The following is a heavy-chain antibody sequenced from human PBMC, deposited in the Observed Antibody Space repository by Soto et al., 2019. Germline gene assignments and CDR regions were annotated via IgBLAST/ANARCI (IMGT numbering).Heavy chain of an antibody. CDR3: AKGGEYQLLRIYFDY. D-gene: IGHD2-2*01. Sequence: QVQLVESGGGVVQPGRSLRLSCAASGFIFSSYGMHWVRQAPGKGLEWVAVISYDRSSKYYADSVKGRFTIPRDNSENTLHLQRNSLRAEDTAMYYCAKGGEYQLLRIYFDYWGQGTPVTVSS. V-gene: IGHV3-30*18. CDR2: ISYDRSSK. CDR1: GFIFSSYG. J-gene: IGHJ4*02.